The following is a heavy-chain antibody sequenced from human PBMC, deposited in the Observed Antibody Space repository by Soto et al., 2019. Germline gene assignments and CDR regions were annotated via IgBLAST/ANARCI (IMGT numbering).Heavy chain of an antibody. CDR3: ARALYCSSTSCYERGLYYFDY. CDR2: INPSGGST. Sequence: KVSCKASGYTFTSYYMHWVRQAPGQGLEWMGIINPSGGSTSYAQKFQGRVTMTRDTSTSTVYMELSSLRSEDTAVYYCARALYCSSTSCYERGLYYFDYWGQGTLVTVSS. V-gene: IGHV1-46*01. J-gene: IGHJ4*02. D-gene: IGHD2-2*01. CDR1: GYTFTSYY.